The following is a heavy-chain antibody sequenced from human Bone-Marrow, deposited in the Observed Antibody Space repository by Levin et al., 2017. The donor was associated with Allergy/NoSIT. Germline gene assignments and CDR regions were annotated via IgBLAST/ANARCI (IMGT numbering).Heavy chain of an antibody. J-gene: IGHJ5*02. CDR3: AREGRQSMDSWFHP. D-gene: IGHD4-11*01. CDR2: VSVRGTT. CDR1: GGSITTGSYY. V-gene: IGHV4-61*02. Sequence: SETLSLTCTVSGGSITTGSYYWGWIRQSAGTGLEWIGRVSVRGTTSYNPSLASRVTVSVDTATNQFSLKLRSVTAAATAIYNCAREGRQSMDSWFHPWGQGTLVAVSS.